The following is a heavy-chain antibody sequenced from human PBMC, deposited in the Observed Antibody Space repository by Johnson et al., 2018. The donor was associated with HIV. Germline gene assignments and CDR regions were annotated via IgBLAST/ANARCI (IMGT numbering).Heavy chain of an antibody. CDR1: GFTFSSSG. V-gene: IGHV3-30*18. CDR3: AKGACTGGVCRYLRGAFDI. J-gene: IGHJ3*02. CDR2: ISYAGSNK. D-gene: IGHD2-8*02. Sequence: QVQLVESGGGVVQPGRSLRPSCAASGFTFSSSGMHWVRQAPGTGLERVAVISYAGSNKHYEDSVKGRLHLARDNSKNTLYLQMNSLRAEDTAVFYCAKGACTGGVCRYLRGAFDIWGQGTMVTVSS.